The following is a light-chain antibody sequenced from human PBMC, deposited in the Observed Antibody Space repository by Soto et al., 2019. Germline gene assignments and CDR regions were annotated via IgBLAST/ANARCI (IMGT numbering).Light chain of an antibody. CDR3: QQYYRPWT. CDR1: QSVLYSSNNKNY. J-gene: IGKJ1*01. CDR2: WAS. Sequence: IVMTQSPDSLAVSLGERATINCKSSQSVLYSSNNKNYLAWYQQKPGQPPKLLIYWASTRESGVPDRFSGRGSVTDFTLTISSLQAEDVAVYYGQQYYRPWTFGQGTKVEIK. V-gene: IGKV4-1*01.